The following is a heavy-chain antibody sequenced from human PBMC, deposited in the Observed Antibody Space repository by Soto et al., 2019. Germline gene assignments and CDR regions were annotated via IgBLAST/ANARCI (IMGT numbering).Heavy chain of an antibody. CDR2: IVVGSGHT. CDR3: AADSRYCSGGNCEVD. D-gene: IGHD2-15*01. J-gene: IGHJ4*02. Sequence: ASVKVSCKASGFTFTSSAMQWVRQARGQRLGWIGWIVVGSGHTNYAQKFQERVTITRDMSTSTAYMELSSLRSEDTAVYYCAADSRYCSGGNCEVDWGQGTLVNVSS. V-gene: IGHV1-58*02. CDR1: GFTFTSSA.